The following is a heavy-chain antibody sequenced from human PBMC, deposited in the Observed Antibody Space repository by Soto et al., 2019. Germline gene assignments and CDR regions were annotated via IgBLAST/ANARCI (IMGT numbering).Heavy chain of an antibody. Sequence: QVQLQESGPGLVKPSQTLSLTCTVSGGSISSGGYYWSWIRQHPGKGLEWIGYIYYSGSTYYNPALYGRVTNSVDTSKSQFSLTLSSVTAADTAVYYCAASCVACGGFNYYGMDVWGQGTTVTVSS. CDR3: AASCVACGGFNYYGMDV. CDR1: GGSISSGGYY. D-gene: IGHD2-21*01. J-gene: IGHJ6*02. CDR2: IYYSGST. V-gene: IGHV4-31*03.